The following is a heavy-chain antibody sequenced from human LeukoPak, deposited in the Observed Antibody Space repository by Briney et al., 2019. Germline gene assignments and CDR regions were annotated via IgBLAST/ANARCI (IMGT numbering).Heavy chain of an antibody. D-gene: IGHD6-6*01. V-gene: IGHV3-9*01. CDR3: AKEGRLAARPLDY. Sequence: PGGSLRLSCAASGFTFDDYAMHLVRQAPGKGLEWVSGISWNSGSIGYADSVKGRFTISRDNAKNSLYLQMNSLRAEDTALYYCAKEGRLAARPLDYWGQGTLVTVSS. J-gene: IGHJ4*02. CDR1: GFTFDDYA. CDR2: ISWNSGSI.